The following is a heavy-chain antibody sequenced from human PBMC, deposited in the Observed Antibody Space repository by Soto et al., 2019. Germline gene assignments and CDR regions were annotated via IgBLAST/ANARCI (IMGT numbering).Heavy chain of an antibody. J-gene: IGHJ6*02. CDR2: IIPIFGTA. CDR3: ARDPYYYYGMDV. Sequence: ASLKVARKTAGGSLSIDAISWLRQAPGQGLEWMGGIIPIFGTANYAQKFQGRVTITADESTSTAYMELSSLRSEDTALYYCARDPYYYYGMDVWGQGTTVTVSS. V-gene: IGHV1-69*13. CDR1: GGSLSIDA.